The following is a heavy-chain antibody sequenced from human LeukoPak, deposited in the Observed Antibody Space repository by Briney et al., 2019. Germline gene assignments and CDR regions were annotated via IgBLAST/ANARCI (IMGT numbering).Heavy chain of an antibody. V-gene: IGHV7-4-1*02. J-gene: IGHJ4*02. CDR2: INTNTGNP. CDR3: ARALDDGYNGY. D-gene: IGHD5-24*01. Sequence: ASVKVSCKASGYTFTGYYIHWVRQAPGQGLEWMGWINTNTGNPTYAQGFTGRFVFSLDTSVSTAYLQISSLKAEDTAVYYCARALDDGYNGYWGQGTLVTVSS. CDR1: GYTFTGYY.